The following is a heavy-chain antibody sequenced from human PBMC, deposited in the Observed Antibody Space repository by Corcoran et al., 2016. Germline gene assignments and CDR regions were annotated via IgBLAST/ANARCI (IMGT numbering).Heavy chain of an antibody. V-gene: IGHV6-1*01. J-gene: IGHJ6*02. CDR2: TYYRSKGYN. CDR3: ASGGGNDYGMDA. CDR1: GDSVSSNSAA. Sequence: QVQLQQSGPGLVKPLQTLPLTCAISGDSVSSNSAAWNGIRQAPSRCLEWLGRTYYRSKGYNDYAVSVKSRITINPDTSKNQFALQLNSVTPEDTAVYYCASGGGNDYGMDAWGQGTTVTVSS. D-gene: IGHD2-15*01.